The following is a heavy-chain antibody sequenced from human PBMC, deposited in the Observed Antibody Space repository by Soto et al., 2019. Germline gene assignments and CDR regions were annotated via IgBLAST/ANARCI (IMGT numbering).Heavy chain of an antibody. J-gene: IGHJ3*02. V-gene: IGHV4-59*01. CDR1: GGSISSYY. D-gene: IGHD1-26*01. CDR2: IYYSGST. CDR3: ARSGSYYAFDI. Sequence: SETLSLTCTVSGGSISSYYWSWIRQPPEKGLEWIGYIYYSGSTNYNPSLKSRVTISVDTSKNQFSLKLSSVTAADTAVYYCARSGSYYAFDIWGQGTMVTVSS.